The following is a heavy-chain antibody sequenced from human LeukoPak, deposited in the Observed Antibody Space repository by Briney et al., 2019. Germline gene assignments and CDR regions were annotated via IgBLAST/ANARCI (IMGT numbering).Heavy chain of an antibody. D-gene: IGHD2-21*02. CDR2: ISSSSSYI. V-gene: IGHV3-21*01. J-gene: IGHJ5*02. CDR1: GFTFSSYS. Sequence: PGGSLRLSCAASGFTFSSYSMNWVRQAPGKGLEWVSSISSSSSYIYYADSVKGRFTISRDNAKNSLYLQMNSLRAEDTAVYYCARDLGSLHIVVVTATYDHWGQGTLVTVSS. CDR3: ARDLGSLHIVVVTATYDH.